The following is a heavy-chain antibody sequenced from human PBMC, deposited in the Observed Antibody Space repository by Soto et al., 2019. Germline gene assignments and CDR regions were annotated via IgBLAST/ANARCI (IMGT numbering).Heavy chain of an antibody. J-gene: IGHJ4*02. CDR3: ARGPPFLGNAPAFPTD. Sequence: GESLKISCKGSGYSFTSYWIGWVRQMPGKGLEWMGIIYPGDSDTRYSPSFQGQVTISADKSISTAYLQWSSLKASDTAMYYCARGPPFLGNAPAFPTDGGQETLVTFS. V-gene: IGHV5-51*01. CDR1: GYSFTSYW. CDR2: IYPGDSDT. D-gene: IGHD3-3*02.